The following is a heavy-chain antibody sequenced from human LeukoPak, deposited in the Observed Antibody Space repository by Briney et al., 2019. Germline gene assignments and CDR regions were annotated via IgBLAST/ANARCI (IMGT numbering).Heavy chain of an antibody. CDR2: IYNSGST. J-gene: IGHJ4*02. CDR3: ARDLAIGYYDSSGYYDF. D-gene: IGHD3-22*01. Sequence: SETLSLTCTVSGDSISSGDYYWSWIRQPPGKGLEWIGYIYNSGSTFYNPSLKSRVTISLDTSKNQFSLKLSSVTAADTAVYYCARDLAIGYYDSSGYYDFWGQGTLVTVSS. CDR1: GDSISSGDYY. V-gene: IGHV4-30-4*01.